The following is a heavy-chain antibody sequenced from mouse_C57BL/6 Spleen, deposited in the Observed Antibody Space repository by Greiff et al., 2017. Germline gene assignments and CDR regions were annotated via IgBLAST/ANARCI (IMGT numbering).Heavy chain of an antibody. Sequence: VQLVESGAELVRPGASVTLSCKASGYTFTDYEMHWVKQTPVHGLEWIGAIDPETGGTAYNQKFKGKAILTADKSSSTAYMELRSLTSEDSAVYYCTRKTVATKFDYWGQGTTLTVSS. J-gene: IGHJ2*01. CDR2: IDPETGGT. CDR3: TRKTVATKFDY. D-gene: IGHD1-1*01. V-gene: IGHV1-15*01. CDR1: GYTFTDYE.